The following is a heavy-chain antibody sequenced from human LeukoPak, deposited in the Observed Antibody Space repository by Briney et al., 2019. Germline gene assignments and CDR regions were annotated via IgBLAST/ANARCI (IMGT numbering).Heavy chain of an antibody. J-gene: IGHJ5*02. Sequence: GASVKVSCKASGGTFSSYAISLVRQAPGQGLEWMGGIIPIFGTANYAQKFQGRVTITTDESTSTAYMELSSLRSEDTAVYYCARAEVVTIFGVVIKYNWFDPWGQGTLVTVSS. CDR3: ARAEVVTIFGVVIKYNWFDP. CDR2: IIPIFGTA. V-gene: IGHV1-69*05. D-gene: IGHD3-3*01. CDR1: GGTFSSYA.